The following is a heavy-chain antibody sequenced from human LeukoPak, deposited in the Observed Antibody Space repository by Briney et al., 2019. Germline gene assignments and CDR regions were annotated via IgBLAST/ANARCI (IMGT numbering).Heavy chain of an antibody. V-gene: IGHV3-43*02. CDR3: AKVFSGNYGLSDY. D-gene: IGHD1-26*01. Sequence: GGSLILSCAASGFTFDDYAMHWVRQPPGKGLEWVSLISGDGGSTYYADSVKGRSTISRDNSKNSLYLQMNSLRTEDTALYYCAKVFSGNYGLSDYWGQGTLVTVSS. CDR1: GFTFDDYA. CDR2: ISGDGGST. J-gene: IGHJ4*02.